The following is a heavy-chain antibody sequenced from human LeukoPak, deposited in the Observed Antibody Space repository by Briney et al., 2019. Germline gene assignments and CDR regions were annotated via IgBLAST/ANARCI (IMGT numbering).Heavy chain of an antibody. CDR2: ISGSGGST. CDR3: AKDSADYVSSH. Sequence: GGSLRLSCAASGFTFSSHAMSWVRQAPGKGLEWVSAISGSGGSTYYADSVKGGFTISRDNSKNTLCLQMNSLRAEDTAVYYCAKDSADYVSSHWGEGTLVTVSS. D-gene: IGHD3-22*01. V-gene: IGHV3-23*01. J-gene: IGHJ4*02. CDR1: GFTFSSHA.